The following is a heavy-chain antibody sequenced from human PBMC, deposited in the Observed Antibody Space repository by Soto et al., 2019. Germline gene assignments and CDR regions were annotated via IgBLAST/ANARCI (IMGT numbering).Heavy chain of an antibody. Sequence: PGESLKISCKGSGYTFTRSWIGWVRQMPGKGLEWMGIIFPIDSDTRYSPSSQSQVTISADNSTSTAYLQWSSLKASDTAIYYCATPGGRDFNAFDVWGQGTMVTVSS. D-gene: IGHD2-21*02. CDR1: GYTFTRSW. CDR2: IFPIDSDT. V-gene: IGHV5-51*01. CDR3: ATPGGRDFNAFDV. J-gene: IGHJ3*01.